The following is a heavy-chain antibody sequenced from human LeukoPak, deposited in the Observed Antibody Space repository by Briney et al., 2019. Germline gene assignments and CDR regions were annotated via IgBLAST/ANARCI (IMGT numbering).Heavy chain of an antibody. V-gene: IGHV3-23*01. CDR3: AKGTSPYYYGMDV. CDR2: IRGSGGST. Sequence: GGSLRLSCATSGFTFSSYAMSWVRQAPGKGLEWVSAIRGSGGSTYYADSVKGRFTISRDNSKNTLYLQMNSLRAEDTAVYYCAKGTSPYYYGMDVWGQGTTVTVSS. D-gene: IGHD1-7*01. CDR1: GFTFSSYA. J-gene: IGHJ6*02.